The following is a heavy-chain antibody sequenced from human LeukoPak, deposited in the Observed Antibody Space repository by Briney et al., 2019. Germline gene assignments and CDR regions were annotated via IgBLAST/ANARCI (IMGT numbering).Heavy chain of an antibody. CDR3: ARDRDIVVVPAAYNYYYYGMDV. J-gene: IGHJ6*02. D-gene: IGHD2-2*01. CDR2: IIPILGIA. V-gene: IGHV1-69*04. Sequence: SVKVSYKASGGTFSSYAISWVRQAPGQGLEWMGRIIPILGIANYAQKFQGRVTITADKSTSTAYMELSSLRSEDTAVYYCARDRDIVVVPAAYNYYYYGMDVWGQGTTVTVSS. CDR1: GGTFSSYA.